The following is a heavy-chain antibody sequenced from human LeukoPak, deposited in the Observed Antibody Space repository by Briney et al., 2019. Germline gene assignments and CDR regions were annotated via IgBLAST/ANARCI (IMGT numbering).Heavy chain of an antibody. Sequence: GASVKVSCKASGYTFTNYYMHWVRQAPGQGLEWMGIINPSGGSTSYAQKFQGRVTMTRDMSTSTVYMEVSSPRSEDTAVYYCARDLRLELRLGAFDIWGQGTMVTVSS. V-gene: IGHV1-46*01. J-gene: IGHJ3*02. CDR1: GYTFTNYY. D-gene: IGHD1-7*01. CDR3: ARDLRLELRLGAFDI. CDR2: INPSGGST.